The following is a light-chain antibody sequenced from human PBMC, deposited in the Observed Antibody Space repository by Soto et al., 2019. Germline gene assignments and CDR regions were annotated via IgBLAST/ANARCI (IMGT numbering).Light chain of an antibody. CDR1: QSVSSSY. Sequence: EIVLTQSPGTLSLSPGERATVSCRASQSVSSSYLAWYQQKPGQAPRLLIYGASSRATGIPDRFSGSGSGTDITLTISRPEPEDFAVYYCQQYGSSLFTFGPGTKVDIK. V-gene: IGKV3-20*01. CDR3: QQYGSSLFT. J-gene: IGKJ3*01. CDR2: GAS.